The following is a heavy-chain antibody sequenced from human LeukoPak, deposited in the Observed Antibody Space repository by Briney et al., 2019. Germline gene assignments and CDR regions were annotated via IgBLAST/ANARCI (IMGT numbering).Heavy chain of an antibody. D-gene: IGHD3-10*01. V-gene: IGHV1-2*02. CDR3: TTLYGSGSYSPIAMDV. CDR1: GYTFTSYY. CDR2: INPNSGGT. J-gene: IGHJ6*03. Sequence: ASVKVSCKASGYTFTSYYMHWVRQAPGQGLEWMGWINPNSGGTNYAQKFQGRVTMTRDTSISTAYMELSRLRSDDTAVYYCTTLYGSGSYSPIAMDVWGKGTTVTVSS.